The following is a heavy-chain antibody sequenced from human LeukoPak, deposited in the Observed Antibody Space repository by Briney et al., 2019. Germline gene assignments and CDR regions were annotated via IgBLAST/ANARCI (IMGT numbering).Heavy chain of an antibody. D-gene: IGHD3-10*01. CDR2: ISWNSGSI. CDR3: AKAKTYYYGSGSYRYFDY. Sequence: PGRSLRLSCAASGFPFDDYAMHWVRQAPGKCLEWVSGISWNSGSIGYADSVKGRFTISRDNAKNSLYLQMNSLRAEDTALYYCAKAKTYYYGSGSYRYFDYWGQGTLVTVSS. V-gene: IGHV3-9*01. J-gene: IGHJ4*02. CDR1: GFPFDDYA.